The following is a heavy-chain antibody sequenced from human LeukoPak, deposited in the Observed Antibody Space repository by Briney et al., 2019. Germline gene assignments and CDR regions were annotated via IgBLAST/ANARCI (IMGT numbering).Heavy chain of an antibody. Sequence: ASVKVSCKASGYTFTSYGISWVRQAPGQGLEWMGWISAYNGNTNYAQKLQGRVTMTTDTSTSTAYMELRSLRPDDTAVYYCARRGGYAPYYYMDVWGKGTTVTISS. CDR1: GYTFTSYG. V-gene: IGHV1-18*01. CDR3: ARRGGYAPYYYMDV. J-gene: IGHJ6*03. D-gene: IGHD5-24*01. CDR2: ISAYNGNT.